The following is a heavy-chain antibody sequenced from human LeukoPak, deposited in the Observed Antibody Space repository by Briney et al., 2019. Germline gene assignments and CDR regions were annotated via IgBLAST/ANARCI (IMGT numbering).Heavy chain of an antibody. CDR1: GGSIKSHF. Sequence: SETLSLTCTVSGGSIKSHFWSWVRQPPGKRLEWIGYIFHSGSTNYNPSLKSRVTISVDTSKNQFSLRLSSVTAADTAVYYCARASYSSGWYVDDRGQGTLVTVSS. CDR3: ARASYSSGWYVDD. CDR2: IFHSGST. J-gene: IGHJ4*02. V-gene: IGHV4-59*08. D-gene: IGHD6-19*01.